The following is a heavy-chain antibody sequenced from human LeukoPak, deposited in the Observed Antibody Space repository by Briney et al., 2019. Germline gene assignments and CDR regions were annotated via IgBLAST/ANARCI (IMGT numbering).Heavy chain of an antibody. D-gene: IGHD3-10*01. Sequence: PSETLSLTCTVSGGSISSSSYYWGWIRQPPGKGLEWIGSIYYSGSTYYNPSLKSRVTISVDTSKNQFSLKLSSVTAADTAVYYCARDGGILVRLDLQLDWFDPWGQGTLVTVSS. CDR3: ARDGGILVRLDLQLDWFDP. V-gene: IGHV4-39*07. CDR2: IYYSGST. CDR1: GGSISSSSYY. J-gene: IGHJ5*02.